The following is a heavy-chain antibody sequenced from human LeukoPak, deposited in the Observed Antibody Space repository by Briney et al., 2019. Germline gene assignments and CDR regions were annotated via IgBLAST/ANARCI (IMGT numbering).Heavy chain of an antibody. Sequence: ASVKVSCKASGYTFTSYDINWVRQATGQGLEWMGWMNPNSGNTGYAQKFQGRVTMTRNRSITTAYMELSSLRSEDTAVYYCARAGRGLVVITTIWGQGTLVTVSS. D-gene: IGHD3-22*01. CDR3: ARAGRGLVVITTI. V-gene: IGHV1-8*01. CDR1: GYTFTSYD. J-gene: IGHJ4*02. CDR2: MNPNSGNT.